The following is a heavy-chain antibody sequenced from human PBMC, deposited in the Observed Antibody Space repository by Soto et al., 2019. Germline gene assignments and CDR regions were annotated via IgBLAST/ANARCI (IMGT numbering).Heavy chain of an antibody. CDR1: GFTFSSYG. Sequence: PGGSLRLSCAASGFTFSSYGMHWVGQAPGKGLEWVAVISYDGSNKYYADSVKGRFTISRDNSKNTLYLQMNSLRAEDTAVYYCAKNGVAAAGIDYWGQGTLVTVSS. J-gene: IGHJ4*02. D-gene: IGHD6-13*01. CDR2: ISYDGSNK. V-gene: IGHV3-30*18. CDR3: AKNGVAAAGIDY.